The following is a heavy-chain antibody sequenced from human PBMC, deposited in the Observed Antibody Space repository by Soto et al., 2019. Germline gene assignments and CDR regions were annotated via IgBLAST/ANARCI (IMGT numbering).Heavy chain of an antibody. D-gene: IGHD4-17*01. CDR2: IYYSGST. CDR1: GGSISGSSYY. V-gene: IGHV4-39*01. Sequence: SETLSLGCTVSGGSISGSSYYWGWLRQPPGKGLEWIGSIYYSGSTYYNPSLKSRVTISVDTSKNQFSLKLSSVTAADTAVYCGSRWSDYGLYYYCGMDVWGQGTRDTVSS. CDR3: SRWSDYGLYYYCGMDV. J-gene: IGHJ6*02.